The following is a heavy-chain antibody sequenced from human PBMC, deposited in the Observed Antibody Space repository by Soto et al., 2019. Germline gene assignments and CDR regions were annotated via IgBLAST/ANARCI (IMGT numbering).Heavy chain of an antibody. CDR2: INAGKGDT. Sequence: QVQLVQSGAEEKKPGASVKVSCKASGYTFTNHAIHWVRQAPGQGLEWMGWINAGKGDTKYPQRFQGRVTITRDTSAGTAYMELSSLRSEATAVYYGARNILGGTTDYWGPGTLVTVSS. J-gene: IGHJ4*02. D-gene: IGHD1-7*01. V-gene: IGHV1-3*05. CDR3: ARNILGGTTDY. CDR1: GYTFTNHA.